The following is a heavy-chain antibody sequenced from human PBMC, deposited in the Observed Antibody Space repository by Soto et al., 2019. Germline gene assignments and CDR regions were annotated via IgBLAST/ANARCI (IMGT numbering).Heavy chain of an antibody. Sequence: EVQLLESGGGLVQPGGSLRLSCAASGFTFSSYAMSWVRQAPGKGLEWVSAISGSGGSTYYADSVKGRFTISRDNSKNTLYLQMNSLRAEDTAVYYCAKSRVLLWFGENNWFDPWGQGTLVTVSS. D-gene: IGHD3-10*01. J-gene: IGHJ5*02. CDR1: GFTFSSYA. CDR3: AKSRVLLWFGENNWFDP. V-gene: IGHV3-23*01. CDR2: ISGSGGST.